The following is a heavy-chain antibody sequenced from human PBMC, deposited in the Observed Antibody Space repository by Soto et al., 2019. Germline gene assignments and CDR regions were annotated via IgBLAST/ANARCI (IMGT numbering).Heavy chain of an antibody. CDR2: ISWDGGST. V-gene: IGHV3-43D*04. J-gene: IGHJ6*02. Sequence: GSLRLSCAASGFTFDDYAMHWVRQAPGKGLEWVSLISWDGGSTYYADSVKGRFTISRDNSKNSLYLQMNSLRAEDTALYYCAKDPGTARPMYGMDVWGQGTTVTVSS. D-gene: IGHD5-18*01. CDR3: AKDPGTARPMYGMDV. CDR1: GFTFDDYA.